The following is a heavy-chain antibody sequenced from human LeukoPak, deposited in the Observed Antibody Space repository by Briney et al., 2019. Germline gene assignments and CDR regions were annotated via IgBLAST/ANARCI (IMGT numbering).Heavy chain of an antibody. D-gene: IGHD3-9*01. Sequence: SETLSLTCAVYGGSFSGYYWSWIRQPPGKGLEWIGEINHSGSTNYNPSLKSRVTISVDTSKNQFSLKLSSVTAADTAVYYCARGALVIRRRDWFDPWGQGTLVTVSS. CDR3: ARGALVIRRRDWFDP. J-gene: IGHJ5*02. CDR2: INHSGST. V-gene: IGHV4-34*01. CDR1: GGSFSGYY.